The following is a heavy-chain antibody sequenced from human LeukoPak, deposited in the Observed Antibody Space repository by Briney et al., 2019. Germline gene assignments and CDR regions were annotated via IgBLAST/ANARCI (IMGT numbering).Heavy chain of an antibody. Sequence: PGGSLRLSCAASGFTFSPLGMNWVRQAPGRGLEWVSYMSSGSSTTYYADSVKGRFTISRDNAKNSLYLQVNSLRDEDTAVYYCARGRGLTLSYHYFDYWGQGTLVTVFS. J-gene: IGHJ4*02. V-gene: IGHV3-48*02. D-gene: IGHD3-10*01. CDR3: ARGRGLTLSYHYFDY. CDR1: GFTFSPLG. CDR2: MSSGSSTT.